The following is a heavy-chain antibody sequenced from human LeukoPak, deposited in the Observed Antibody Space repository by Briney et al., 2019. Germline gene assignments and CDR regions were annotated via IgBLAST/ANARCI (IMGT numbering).Heavy chain of an antibody. D-gene: IGHD3-3*01. Sequence: PGGSLRLSCIASGFTISSFTISNYAMSWVRQAPGKGLEWVANIKEDTSEKYYVDSVEGRFTISRDNAKNSMYLQMNSLRAEDTAVYYCAREVLEQHFFDYWGQGTLVTVYS. V-gene: IGHV3-7*05. CDR1: GFTISSFTISNYA. CDR3: AREVLEQHFFDY. CDR2: IKEDTSEK. J-gene: IGHJ4*02.